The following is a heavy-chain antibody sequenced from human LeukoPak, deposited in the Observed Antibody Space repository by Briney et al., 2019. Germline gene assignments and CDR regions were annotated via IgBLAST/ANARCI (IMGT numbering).Heavy chain of an antibody. J-gene: IGHJ4*02. CDR3: ARYDSSGYYYDY. V-gene: IGHV4-34*01. CDR2: INHSGST. D-gene: IGHD3-22*01. CDR1: GGSFSGYY. Sequence: SETLSLTCAVYGGSFSGYYWSWIRQPPGKGLEWIGEINHSGSTKYNPSLKSRVTISVDTSKNQFSLRLSSVSAADTAVYYCARYDSSGYYYDYWGQGTLVTVSS.